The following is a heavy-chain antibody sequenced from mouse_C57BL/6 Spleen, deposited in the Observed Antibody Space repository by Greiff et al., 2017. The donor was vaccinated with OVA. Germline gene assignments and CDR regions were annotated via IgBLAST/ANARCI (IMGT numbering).Heavy chain of an antibody. CDR1: GYTFTSYW. CDR3: ARLDGYYGY. CDR2: IHPNSGST. Sequence: VKLQESGAELVKPGASVKLSCKASGYTFTSYWMHWVKQRPGQGLEWIGMIHPNSGSTNYNEKFKSKATLTVDKSSSTAYMQLSSLTSEDSAVYYCARLDGYYGYWGQGTTLTVSS. D-gene: IGHD2-3*01. V-gene: IGHV1-64*01. J-gene: IGHJ2*01.